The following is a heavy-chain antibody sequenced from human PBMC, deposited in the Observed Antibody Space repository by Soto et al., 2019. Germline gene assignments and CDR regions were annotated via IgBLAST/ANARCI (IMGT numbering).Heavy chain of an antibody. J-gene: IGHJ6*02. D-gene: IGHD3-3*01. Sequence: GGSLRLSCAASGFTFSSYSMNWVRQAPGKGLEWVSSISSSSSYIYYADSVKGRFTISRDNAKNSLYLQMNSLRAEDTAVYYCARGDTIFGVVTYYYYGMDVWGQGTTVTVSS. CDR3: ARGDTIFGVVTYYYYGMDV. CDR1: GFTFSSYS. V-gene: IGHV3-21*01. CDR2: ISSSSSYI.